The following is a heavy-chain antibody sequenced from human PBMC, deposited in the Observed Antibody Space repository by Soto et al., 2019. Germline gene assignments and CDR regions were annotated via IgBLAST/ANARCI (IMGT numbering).Heavy chain of an antibody. CDR1: GGSISRCSYY. D-gene: IGHD2-21*01. CDR2: IYYSGST. Sequence: SENLSLTCTGSGGSISRCSYYWGWIRPPPGKGLEWIGSIYYSGSTYYNPSLKSRVTISVDTSKNQFSLKLTSVTAADTAVYYCARTYNNYFDPWGQGTLVTVS. V-gene: IGHV4-39*01. CDR3: ARTYNNYFDP. J-gene: IGHJ5*02.